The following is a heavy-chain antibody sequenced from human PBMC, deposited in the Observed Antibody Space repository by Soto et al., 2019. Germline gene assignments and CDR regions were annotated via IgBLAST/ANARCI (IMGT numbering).Heavy chain of an antibody. D-gene: IGHD2-15*01. CDR3: ARDKGYCSDTSCPDFDY. J-gene: IGHJ4*02. CDR2: VIPNLGVT. Sequence: ASVKVSCKASGGTRSSYTFSWVRQAPGQELEWMGRVIPNLGVTNYAKKFQGRFTIVVDTSTSTAYMELNSLRYEDTAVYYCARDKGYCSDTSCPDFDYWGQGTLVTVSS. V-gene: IGHV1-69*04. CDR1: GGTRSSYT.